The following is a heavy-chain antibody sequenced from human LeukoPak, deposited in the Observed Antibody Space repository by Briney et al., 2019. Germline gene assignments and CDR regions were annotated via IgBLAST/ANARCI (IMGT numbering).Heavy chain of an antibody. CDR1: ANTFTSFD. CDR3: ARRNRAYWYFDL. CDR2: MNPHSGKS. Sequence: PGASVKVSCTASANTFTSFDINWVRQASGQGLEWMGWMNPHSGKSGFAQKFQGRVTLTRNTSISTAYMELSSLRSEDSAIYYCARRNRAYWYFDLWGRGAPVTVSS. J-gene: IGHJ2*01. V-gene: IGHV1-8*01. D-gene: IGHD1-14*01.